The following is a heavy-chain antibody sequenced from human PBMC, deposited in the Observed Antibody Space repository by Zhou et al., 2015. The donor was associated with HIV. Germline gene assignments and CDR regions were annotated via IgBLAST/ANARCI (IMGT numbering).Heavy chain of an antibody. Sequence: QVQLVQSGAEVKKPGSSVKVSCKASGGTFSSYAISWVRQAPGQGLEWMGGIIPIFGTANYAQKFQGRVTITADESTSTAYMELSSLRSEDTAVYYCASRRVGRIPSTRAVAGTPFDYWGQGTLVTVSS. J-gene: IGHJ4*02. CDR2: IIPIFGTA. V-gene: IGHV1-69*01. CDR3: ASRRVGRIPSTRAVAGTPFDY. CDR1: GGTFSSYA. D-gene: IGHD6-19*01.